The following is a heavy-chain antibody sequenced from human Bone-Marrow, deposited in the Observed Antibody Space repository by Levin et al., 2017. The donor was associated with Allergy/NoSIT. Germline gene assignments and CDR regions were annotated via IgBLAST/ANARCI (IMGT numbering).Heavy chain of an antibody. Sequence: SETLSLICTVSGGSIISSSYYWGWIRQPPGKGLEWIGSIYYGGSTYYNQSLKSRVTISLDSSKNQFSLKLSSLTAADTAVYYCARRGSTCDTTNCYEYFQRWGQGTLVTVSS. J-gene: IGHJ1*01. CDR1: GGSIISSSYY. D-gene: IGHD1-26*01. CDR3: ARRGSTCDTTNCYEYFQR. V-gene: IGHV4-39*01. CDR2: IYYGGST.